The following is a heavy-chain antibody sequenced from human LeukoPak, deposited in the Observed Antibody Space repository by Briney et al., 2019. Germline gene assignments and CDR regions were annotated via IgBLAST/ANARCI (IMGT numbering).Heavy chain of an antibody. V-gene: IGHV1-3*01. CDR3: ARDRTEDYGDREYFQH. D-gene: IGHD4-17*01. CDR2: INAGNGNT. Sequence: ASVNVSCKASGYTFTSYAMHWVRQAPGQRLEWMGWINAGNGNTKYSQKFQGRVTITRDTSASTAYMELSSLRSEDTAVYYCARDRTEDYGDREYFQHWGQGTLVTVSS. J-gene: IGHJ1*01. CDR1: GYTFTSYA.